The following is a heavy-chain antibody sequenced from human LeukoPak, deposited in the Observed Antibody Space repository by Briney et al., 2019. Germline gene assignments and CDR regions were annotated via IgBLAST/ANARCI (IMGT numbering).Heavy chain of an antibody. CDR2: IKNDGSET. CDR3: VKNDGWFHLAQ. CDR1: GFTFSNAW. J-gene: IGHJ4*02. Sequence: GSLRLSCAASGFTFSNAWMNWVRQAPGKGLEWVGHIKNDGSETYYLDSLKGRFSIPRDNTNNALYLQMNSLRVEDTAVYYCVKNDGWFHLAQWGQGTLVTVSS. D-gene: IGHD6-19*01. V-gene: IGHV3-7*03.